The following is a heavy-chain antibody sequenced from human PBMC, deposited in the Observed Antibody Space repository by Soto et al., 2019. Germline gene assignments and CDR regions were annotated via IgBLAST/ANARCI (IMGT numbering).Heavy chain of an antibody. J-gene: IGHJ4*03. CDR1: GFNFASYG. D-gene: IGHD5-18*01. CDR2: VSVYNGHT. Sequence: QVQVVQSGAEVRKPGASVKVYCRTSGFNFASYGFNWVRQAPGQGLEWMGWVSVYNGHTKFQEKFQARVTLTTDTATTTAYMELRSLRSDDTAVYYCARGGVNDYGYADYWGHGTLVTVSS. V-gene: IGHV1-18*04. CDR3: ARGGVNDYGYADY.